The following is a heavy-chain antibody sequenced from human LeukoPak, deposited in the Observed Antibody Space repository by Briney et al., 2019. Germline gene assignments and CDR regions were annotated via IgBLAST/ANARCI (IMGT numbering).Heavy chain of an antibody. V-gene: IGHV1-69*01. J-gene: IGHJ4*02. CDR2: IIPIFDKT. Sequence: ASVKASCKASGGTFSGYAISWVRQAPGQGLEWMGAIIPIFDKTNYTQNFQGRVTITADESTTTAYMELSNLRSEDTAVYYCARGGLRDTLIGPKYYFDYWGQGTLVTVSS. CDR1: GGTFSGYA. CDR3: ARGGLRDTLIGPKYYFDY. D-gene: IGHD5-12*01.